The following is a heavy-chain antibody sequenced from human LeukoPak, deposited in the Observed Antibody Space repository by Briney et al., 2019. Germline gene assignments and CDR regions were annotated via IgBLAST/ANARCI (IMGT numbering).Heavy chain of an antibody. J-gene: IGHJ3*02. D-gene: IGHD3-3*01. CDR2: ISSSGSTI. CDR3: ARDPGLLRFLEWLESGAFDI. Sequence: GGSLRLSCAASGFTFSDYYMSWIRQAPGKGLEWVSYISSSGSTIYYADSVKGRFTISRDNAKNSLYLQMNSLRAEDTAVYYCARDPGLLRFLEWLESGAFDIWGQGTMVTVSS. V-gene: IGHV3-11*04. CDR1: GFTFSDYY.